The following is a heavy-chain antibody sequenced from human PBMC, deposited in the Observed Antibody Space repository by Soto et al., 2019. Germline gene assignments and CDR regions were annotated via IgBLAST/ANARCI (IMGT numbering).Heavy chain of an antibody. V-gene: IGHV3-15*07. J-gene: IGHJ4*02. CDR1: GFTFSNAW. Sequence: EVQLVESGGGLVKPGGSLRLSCAASGFTFSNAWMNWVRQAPGKGLEWVGRIKSKTDGGTTDYAAPVKGRFTISRDDSKNTLYLQMNSLKTEDKAVYYCTTSYPYDSSGYYLFDYWGQGTLVTVSS. D-gene: IGHD3-22*01. CDR2: IKSKTDGGTT. CDR3: TTSYPYDSSGYYLFDY.